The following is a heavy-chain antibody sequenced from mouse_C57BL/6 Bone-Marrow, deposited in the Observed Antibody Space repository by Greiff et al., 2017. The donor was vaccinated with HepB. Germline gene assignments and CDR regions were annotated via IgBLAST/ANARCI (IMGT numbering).Heavy chain of an antibody. CDR1: GFTFSSYA. V-gene: IGHV5-9-1*02. Sequence: EVQLVESGEGLVKPGGSLKLSCAASGFTFSSYAMSWVRQTPEKRLEWVAYISSGGDYTNYADTVKGRVTISRDNARNTMYLQMSSLKSEDTAMYYCTRDQPFDDYGSKCYDYDMDYWGQGTSVTVSS. CDR3: TRDQPFDDYGSKCYDYDMDY. CDR2: ISSGGDYT. J-gene: IGHJ4*01. D-gene: IGHD1-1*01.